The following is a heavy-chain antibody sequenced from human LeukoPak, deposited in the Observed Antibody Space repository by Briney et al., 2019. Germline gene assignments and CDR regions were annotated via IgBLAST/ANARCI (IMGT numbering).Heavy chain of an antibody. V-gene: IGHV1-18*01. CDR2: ISPYNGKT. Sequence: ASVKVSCKASGDTFTSYGISWVRQAPGQGLEWMGWISPYNGKTNYAQKLHGRVTMNTDTSTSTAYMELRSMRSDDTAVYYCASGHHSGFDPWGRGTLVTVSS. CDR1: GDTFTSYG. CDR3: ASGHHSGFDP. J-gene: IGHJ5*02.